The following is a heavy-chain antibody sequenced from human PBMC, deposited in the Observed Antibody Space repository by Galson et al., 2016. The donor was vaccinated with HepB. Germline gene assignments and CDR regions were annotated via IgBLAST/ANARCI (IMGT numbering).Heavy chain of an antibody. J-gene: IGHJ5*02. CDR1: GFTFSGSA. V-gene: IGHV3-73*01. D-gene: IGHD5-18*01. CDR2: IRSKANSYAT. Sequence: SLRLSCAASGFTFSGSAMHWVRQASGKGLEWVGRIRSKANSYATAYAASVKVRFTISRDDSKNTADLQMNSLKTEETAVYYCTRHIYRTDTAMVYGFDPWGQGTLVTVSS. CDR3: TRHIYRTDTAMVYGFDP.